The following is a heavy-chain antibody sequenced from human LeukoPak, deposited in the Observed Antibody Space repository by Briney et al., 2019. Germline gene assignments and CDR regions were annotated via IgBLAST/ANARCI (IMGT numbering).Heavy chain of an antibody. V-gene: IGHV3-21*01. CDR3: ARRGFHDYSGFDY. CDR2: IGGSSSDI. D-gene: IGHD1-26*01. Sequence: PGGSLRLSCAGSALTFSSYSMNWVRQAPGKGLEWVSSIGGSSSDIYYAASVKGRFTISRDNAKNSLYLQMKSLRAEDTAVYYCARRGFHDYSGFDYWGQGTLVTVSS. CDR1: ALTFSSYS. J-gene: IGHJ4*02.